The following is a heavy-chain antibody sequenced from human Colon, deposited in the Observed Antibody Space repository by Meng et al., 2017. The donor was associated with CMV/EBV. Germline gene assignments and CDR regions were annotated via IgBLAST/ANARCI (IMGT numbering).Heavy chain of an antibody. J-gene: IGHJ4*02. V-gene: IGHV1-18*01. CDR1: GYTFTDFT. Sequence: KTAGYTFTDFTIAWVRQAPGQGLEWMGWISAYNGDANYAPKLRGRFTLTTDTSTSTAYMELRSLRSDDTAVYYCARLLYSGGYPSGHWGQGTLVTVSS. CDR2: ISAYNGDA. D-gene: IGHD1-26*01. CDR3: ARLLYSGGYPSGH.